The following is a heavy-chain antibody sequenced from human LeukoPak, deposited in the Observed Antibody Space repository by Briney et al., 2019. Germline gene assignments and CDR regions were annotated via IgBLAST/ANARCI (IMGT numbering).Heavy chain of an antibody. CDR1: GYTFTSYD. J-gene: IGHJ6*03. D-gene: IGHD2-2*01. CDR2: MNPNSGNT. CDR3: ARGVIVVVPAALEYYYYYYMDV. V-gene: IGHV1-8*01. Sequence: ASVKVSCKTSGYTFTSYDINWVRQATGQGLEWMGWMNPNSGNTGYAQKFQGRVTMTRNTSISTAYMELSSLRSEDTAVYYCARGVIVVVPAALEYYYYYYMDVWGKGTTVTVFS.